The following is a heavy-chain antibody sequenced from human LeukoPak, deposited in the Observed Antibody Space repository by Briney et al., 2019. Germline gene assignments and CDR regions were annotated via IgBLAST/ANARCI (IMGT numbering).Heavy chain of an antibody. J-gene: IGHJ4*02. CDR2: IGGNSGSI. Sequence: GGSLRLSCAASGFPFSNSAMSWVRQAPGKGLEWVSSIGGNSGSIYYADSVKGRFTISRDNSKTTVYLQMNSLRAEDTAVYYCARESDGGSYLDYWGQGTLVAVSS. CDR3: ARESDGGSYLDY. CDR1: GFPFSNSA. D-gene: IGHD4-23*01. V-gene: IGHV3-23*01.